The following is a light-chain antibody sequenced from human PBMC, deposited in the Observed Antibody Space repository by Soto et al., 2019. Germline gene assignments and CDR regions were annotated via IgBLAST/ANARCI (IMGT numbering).Light chain of an antibody. CDR3: QQRSNWTAWT. J-gene: IGKJ4*02. CDR2: DAS. CDR1: QSVSSS. Sequence: LATLSVAPWERATRAGSASQSVSSSLAWYQQKPGQAPRLLIYDASQRATGIPTRFSGRGSAPDFTLPTHSREPEDFAFYYCQQRSNWTAWTIGGGTKVDIK. V-gene: IGKV3-11*01.